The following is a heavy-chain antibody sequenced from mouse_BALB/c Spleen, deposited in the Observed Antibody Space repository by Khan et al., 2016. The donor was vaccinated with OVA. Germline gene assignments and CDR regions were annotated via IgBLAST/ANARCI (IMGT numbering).Heavy chain of an antibody. D-gene: IGHD2-4*01. J-gene: IGHJ4*01. CDR2: IWSDGNT. Sequence: VQLKQSGPGLEAPSQSLSITCTISGFSLTTYGVHWVRQPPGKGLEWLAVIWSDGNTNYNSALKSRLTITKDNSQSQVFLKMNSLQTDDTAIYFCARQPYYHYNILDYWGQGTSVTVSS. V-gene: IGHV2-6-1*01. CDR1: GFSLTTYG. CDR3: ARQPYYHYNILDY.